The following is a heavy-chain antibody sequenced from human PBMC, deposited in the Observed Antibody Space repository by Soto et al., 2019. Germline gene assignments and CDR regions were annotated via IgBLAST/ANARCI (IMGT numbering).Heavy chain of an antibody. D-gene: IGHD2-8*02. J-gene: IGHJ6*02. CDR3: AREKMLVGPTRDVYYYGKGV. Sequence: SVKVSCKASGGTFRSSAISWVRQPPGQGLEWMGGIIPIFGTANYAQKFQGRVTITADESTSTAYMELSSLGPEATAGHSCAREKMLVGPTRDVYYYGKGVRGQG. CDR2: IIPIFGTA. CDR1: GGTFRSSA. V-gene: IGHV1-69*13.